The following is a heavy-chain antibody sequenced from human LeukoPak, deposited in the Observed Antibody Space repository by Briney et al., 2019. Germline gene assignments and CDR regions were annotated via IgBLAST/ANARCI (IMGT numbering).Heavy chain of an antibody. CDR1: GGTFSSYA. D-gene: IGHD6-6*01. J-gene: IGHJ4*02. CDR2: IIPIFGTA. CDR3: ARDSPSRDYFDN. Sequence: SVKVSCKASGGTFSSYAISWVRQAPGQGLEWMGGIIPIFGTANYAQKFQGRVTITADESTSTAYMELSSLRSEDTAVYYCARDSPSRDYFDNWGQGTLVTVSS. V-gene: IGHV1-69*13.